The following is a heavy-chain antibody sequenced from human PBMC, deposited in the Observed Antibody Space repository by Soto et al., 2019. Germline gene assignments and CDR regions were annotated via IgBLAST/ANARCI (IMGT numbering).Heavy chain of an antibody. CDR2: IEQGGSEK. CDR3: ARLLGGDYGDRPADF. CDR1: GFGFSRYW. J-gene: IGHJ4*02. V-gene: IGHV3-7*01. D-gene: IGHD4-17*01. Sequence: EVQLVESGGGLVQPGGFLRLSCEGSGFGFSRYWMSWVRQVPGKGLAWVANIEQGGSEKNYMDSVRDRFIISRDNAKNSLYLQMNSLRPEDTAIYYCARLLGGDYGDRPADFWDQGTLVAVSS.